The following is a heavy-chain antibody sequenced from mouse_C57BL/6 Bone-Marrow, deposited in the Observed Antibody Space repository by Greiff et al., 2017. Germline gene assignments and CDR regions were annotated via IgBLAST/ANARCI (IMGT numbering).Heavy chain of an antibody. Sequence: VQLQQSGPELVKPGASVKMSCKASGYTFTDYNMHWVKQSHGKSLEWIGYINPNNGGTSYNQKFKGKATLTVNKSSSTAYMALRSLTSEDSAVYYCASPYDYDGGGYYFDYWGQGTTLTVSS. CDR3: ASPYDYDGGGYYFDY. CDR2: INPNNGGT. V-gene: IGHV1-22*01. D-gene: IGHD2-4*01. J-gene: IGHJ2*01. CDR1: GYTFTDYN.